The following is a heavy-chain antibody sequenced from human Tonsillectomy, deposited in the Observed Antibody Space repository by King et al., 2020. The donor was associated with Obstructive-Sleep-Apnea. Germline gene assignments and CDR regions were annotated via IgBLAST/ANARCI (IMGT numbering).Heavy chain of an antibody. CDR1: GGSISSGGYY. Sequence: VQLQESGPGLVKPSQTLSLTCTVSGGSISSGGYYWSWIRQHPGKGLEWIGYIYYSGSTYYNPSLKSRVTISVDTSKNQFSLKPSSVTAADTAVYYCARDLHYYGSGSYVSFYYWGQGTLVTVSS. CDR3: ARDLHYYGSGSYVSFYY. V-gene: IGHV4-31*03. J-gene: IGHJ4*02. D-gene: IGHD3-10*01. CDR2: IYYSGST.